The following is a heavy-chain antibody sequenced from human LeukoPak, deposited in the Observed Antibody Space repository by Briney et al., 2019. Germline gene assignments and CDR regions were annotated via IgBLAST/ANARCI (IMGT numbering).Heavy chain of an antibody. V-gene: IGHV1-24*01. CDR3: ARAAAGISHWYFDL. J-gene: IGHJ2*01. Sequence: ASVKVSCKVSGYTLTELSMHWVRQAPGKGLEWMGGFDPEDGETIYAQKLQGRVTMTTDTSTSTAYMELRSLRSDDTAVYYCARAAAGISHWYFDLWGRGTLVTVSS. CDR1: GYTLTELS. D-gene: IGHD6-13*01. CDR2: FDPEDGET.